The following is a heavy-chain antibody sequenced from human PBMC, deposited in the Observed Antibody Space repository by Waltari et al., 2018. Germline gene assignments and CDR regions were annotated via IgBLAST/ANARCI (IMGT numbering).Heavy chain of an antibody. CDR1: GFTIDDSA. J-gene: IGHJ4*02. D-gene: IGHD6-19*01. CDR3: ASVIALAGARPAY. Sequence: EVQLVESGGDFVQPGRSLRLSCVASGFTIDDSAMHWVRQVSGKGLEWVSGISWNSVRTDYADSVKGRFTVSRDNAKNSLVLERNSLRVEDTAFYYCASVIALAGARPAYWGQGTLVTVSS. V-gene: IGHV3-9*01. CDR2: ISWNSVRT.